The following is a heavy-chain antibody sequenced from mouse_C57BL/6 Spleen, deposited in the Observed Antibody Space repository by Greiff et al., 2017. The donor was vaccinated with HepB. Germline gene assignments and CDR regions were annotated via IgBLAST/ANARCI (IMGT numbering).Heavy chain of an antibody. CDR2: INYDGSST. Sequence: EVMLVESEGGLVQPGSSMKLSCTASGFTFSDYYMAWVRQVPEKGLEWVANINYDGSSTYYLASLKSRFIISSDNAKNILYLQMSSLKSEDTAEYYCARVYYYGFYYFGYWGQGTTLTVSS. CDR1: GFTFSDYY. CDR3: ARVYYYGFYYFGY. J-gene: IGHJ2*01. D-gene: IGHD1-1*01. V-gene: IGHV5-16*01.